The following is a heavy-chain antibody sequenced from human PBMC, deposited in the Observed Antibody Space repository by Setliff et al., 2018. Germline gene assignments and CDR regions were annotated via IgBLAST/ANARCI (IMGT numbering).Heavy chain of an antibody. J-gene: IGHJ4*02. V-gene: IGHV4-61*02. D-gene: IGHD1-26*01. CDR1: GGSITSGSYY. CDR3: ARDNTIVGATDY. Sequence: PSETLSLTCAVSGGSITSGSYYWSWIRQPAGEGLEWIGRLHTSGTTVYNPSLKGRVTISADTSTNHFSLKLTSVTAADTAVYYCARDNTIVGATDYWGQGALVTASS. CDR2: LHTSGTT.